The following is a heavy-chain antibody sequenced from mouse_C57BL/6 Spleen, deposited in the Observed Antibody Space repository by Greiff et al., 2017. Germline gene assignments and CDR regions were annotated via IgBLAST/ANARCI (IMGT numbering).Heavy chain of an antibody. D-gene: IGHD1-1*01. Sequence: EVQLQQSGPELVKPGASVKISCKASGYTFTDYYMNWVKQSHGKSLEWIGDINPNNGGTSYNQKFKGKATLTVDTSSSTAYMELRSLTSEDSAIYYYARGFYTTVVAHYYAMDVWGQGTSVTVSS. CDR2: INPNNGGT. J-gene: IGHJ4*01. CDR3: ARGFYTTVVAHYYAMDV. V-gene: IGHV1-26*01. CDR1: GYTFTDYY.